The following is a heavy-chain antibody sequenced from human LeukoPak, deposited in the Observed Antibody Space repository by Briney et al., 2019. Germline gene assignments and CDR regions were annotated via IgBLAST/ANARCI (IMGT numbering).Heavy chain of an antibody. V-gene: IGHV3-23*01. CDR1: GFTFNSYA. J-gene: IGHJ4*02. CDR2: IFGSGGSA. D-gene: IGHD6-19*01. Sequence: GGSLRLSCAASGFTFNSYAMYWVRQAPGKGLEWVSGIFGSGGSAHYADSVKGRFTIFRDNSKNTVYLQMNSLRAEDTAVYYCAKTTTGYSSGRYPGWPVEHWGQGTLVTVSS. CDR3: AKTTTGYSSGRYPGWPVEH.